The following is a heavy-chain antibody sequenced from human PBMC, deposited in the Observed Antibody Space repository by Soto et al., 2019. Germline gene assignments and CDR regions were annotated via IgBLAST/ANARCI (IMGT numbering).Heavy chain of an antibody. CDR1: GFTFSSYG. D-gene: IGHD1-26*01. J-gene: IGHJ4*02. V-gene: IGHV3-33*01. CDR3: ARGLVGATFDY. Sequence: PGGSLRLSCAASGFTFSSYGMHWVRQAPGKGLEWVAVIWYDGSNKYYADSVKGRFTISRDNSKSTLYLQINSLRAEDTAVYYCARGLVGATFDYWGQGTLVTVSS. CDR2: IWYDGSNK.